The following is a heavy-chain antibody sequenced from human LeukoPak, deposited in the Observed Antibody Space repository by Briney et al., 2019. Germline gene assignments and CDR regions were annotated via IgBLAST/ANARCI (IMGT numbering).Heavy chain of an antibody. CDR3: ARDSGVGWFDY. CDR1: GVTFSSSV. Sequence: GETLRLSCAAYGVTFSSSVRNWVRQAPGKGLEWVSAINCSGGSTYYAYSEKRRFTFSGDNYKNTLYLQMNSLRAEDTAVYYCARDSGVGWFDYWGEGTLVTVSS. D-gene: IGHD3-10*01. CDR2: INCSGGST. V-gene: IGHV3-23*01. J-gene: IGHJ4*02.